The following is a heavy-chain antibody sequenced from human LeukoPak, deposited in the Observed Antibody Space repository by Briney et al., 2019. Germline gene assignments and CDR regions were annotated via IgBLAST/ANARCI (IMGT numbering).Heavy chain of an antibody. J-gene: IGHJ3*02. V-gene: IGHV1-18*01. CDR3: ARIIAAAGSGGAFDI. CDR1: GYTFTSYG. D-gene: IGHD6-13*01. Sequence: ASVTFYGKASGYTFTSYGISWERLAPGHWYAWMGLIRAYNGNTNYAQKLQGRVTMTADTSTSTAYRELRSLRSDDTAVYYCARIIAAAGSGGAFDIWGQGTMVTVSS. CDR2: IRAYNGNT.